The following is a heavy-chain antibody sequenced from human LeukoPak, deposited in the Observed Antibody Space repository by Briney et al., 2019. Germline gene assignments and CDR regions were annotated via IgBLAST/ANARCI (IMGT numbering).Heavy chain of an antibody. CDR3: ARLPDGSGWYLFDY. V-gene: IGHV5-51*01. CDR1: GYSLTSYW. Sequence: GESLKIPCKGSGYSLTSYWIGWVRQMPGKGLEWMGIIYPGDSGTRYSPSFQGQVTISADKSISTAYLQWSSLKASDTAMYYCARLPDGSGWYLFDYWGQGTLVTVSS. J-gene: IGHJ4*02. CDR2: IYPGDSGT. D-gene: IGHD6-19*01.